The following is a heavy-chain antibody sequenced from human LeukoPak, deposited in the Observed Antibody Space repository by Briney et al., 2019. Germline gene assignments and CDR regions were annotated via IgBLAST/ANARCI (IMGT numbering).Heavy chain of an antibody. CDR2: ISAYNGNT. Sequence: ASVKVSCKASGYTFTSYGISWVRQAPGQGLEWMGWISAYNGNTNYVQKLQGRVTMTTDTSTSTAYMELRSLRSDDTAVYYCARGKLVVETGWFDPWGQGTLVTVSS. D-gene: IGHD2-21*02. V-gene: IGHV1-18*01. CDR1: GYTFTSYG. CDR3: ARGKLVVETGWFDP. J-gene: IGHJ5*02.